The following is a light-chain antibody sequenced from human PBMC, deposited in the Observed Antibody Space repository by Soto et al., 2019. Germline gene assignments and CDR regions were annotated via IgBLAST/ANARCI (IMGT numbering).Light chain of an antibody. J-gene: IGLJ2*01. V-gene: IGLV2-14*03. CDR1: SSDVGDNS. CDR3: SSYSRSSTLVV. CDR2: DVT. Sequence: QSVLTQPASVSGSPGQSITISCTGTSSDVGDNSVSWYQQHPGKAPKLMIYDVTSRPSGVSNRFSASKSGNTASLTISGLQAEDESDYYCSSYSRSSTLVVFGGGTKLTVL.